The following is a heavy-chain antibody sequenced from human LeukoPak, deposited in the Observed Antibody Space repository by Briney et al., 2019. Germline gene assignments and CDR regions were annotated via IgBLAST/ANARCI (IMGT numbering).Heavy chain of an antibody. Sequence: SETLSLTCTVSGVSINTYYWSWIRQPPGKGLEWIGYVYYTGITNYNPSLTSRVSMSLDTSKSHFFLKQRSVSAADTPVYSRASQLGGTTFHWGQGTLVTVSS. J-gene: IGHJ4*02. CDR2: VYYTGIT. D-gene: IGHD1-1*01. CDR3: ASQLGGTTFH. V-gene: IGHV4-59*01. CDR1: GVSINTYY.